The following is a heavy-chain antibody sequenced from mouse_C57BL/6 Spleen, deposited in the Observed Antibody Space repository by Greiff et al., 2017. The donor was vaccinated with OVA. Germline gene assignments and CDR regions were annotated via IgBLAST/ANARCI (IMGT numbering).Heavy chain of an antibody. D-gene: IGHD1-1*01. CDR1: GFTFSDYG. V-gene: IGHV5-17*01. Sequence: DVMLVESGGGLVKPGGSLKLSCAASGFTFSDYGMHWVRQAPEKGLEWVAYISSGSSTIYYADTVKGRFTISRDNAKNTLFLQMTSLRSEDTAMYYCARGYYGSSGYWYFDVWGTGTTVTVSS. J-gene: IGHJ1*03. CDR2: ISSGSSTI. CDR3: ARGYYGSSGYWYFDV.